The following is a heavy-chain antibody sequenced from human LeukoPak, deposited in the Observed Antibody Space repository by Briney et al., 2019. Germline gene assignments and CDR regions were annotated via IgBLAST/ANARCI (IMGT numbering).Heavy chain of an antibody. CDR1: GGSIISGDFY. J-gene: IGHJ4*02. V-gene: IGHV4-30-4*01. CDR3: ARGDWSSSIDY. Sequence: SETLSLTCTVSGGSIISGDFYWIWIRQPPGKGLEWIGYIYYSGSTYYNPSLKSLITISVDTSKNQFSLKLSSVTAADTAVYFCARGDWSSSIDYWGQGTLVTVSS. D-gene: IGHD6-6*01. CDR2: IYYSGST.